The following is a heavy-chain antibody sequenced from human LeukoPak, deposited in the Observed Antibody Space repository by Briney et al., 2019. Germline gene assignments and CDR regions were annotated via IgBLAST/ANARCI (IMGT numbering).Heavy chain of an antibody. CDR1: GYTFTNYA. CDR3: ARRNEWLQAYFDY. CDR2: ISDGNT. D-gene: IGHD5-24*01. Sequence: ALVKVSCKASGYTFTNYAISWVRQAPGQGLEWMGWISDGNTKYAQRFQGRVTMTTDTFTSTAYMELRSLRSDDTAVYYCARRNEWLQAYFDYWGQGTLVTVSS. J-gene: IGHJ4*02. V-gene: IGHV1-18*01.